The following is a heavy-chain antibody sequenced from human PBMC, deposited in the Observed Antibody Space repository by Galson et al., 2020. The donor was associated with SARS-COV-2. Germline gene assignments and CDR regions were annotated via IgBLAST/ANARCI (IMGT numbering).Heavy chain of an antibody. CDR2: ISAYNGNT. CDR3: ARSLNDFWSGYRHDY. J-gene: IGHJ4*02. Sequence: GESLKISCKASGYTFTSYGISWVRQAPGQGLEWMGWISAYNGNTNYAQKLQGRVTMTTDTSTSTAYMELRSLRSDDTAVYYCARSLNDFWSGYRHDYWGQGTLVTVSS. V-gene: IGHV1-18*01. CDR1: GYTFTSYG. D-gene: IGHD3-3*01.